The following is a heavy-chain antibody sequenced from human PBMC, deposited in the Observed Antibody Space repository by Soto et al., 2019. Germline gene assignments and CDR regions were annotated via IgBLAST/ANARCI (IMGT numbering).Heavy chain of an antibody. CDR2: ISAYNGNT. Sequence: GASVKVSCKASGYTFTSYGISWVRQAPGQGLEWMGWISAYNGNTNYAQKLQGRVTMTTDTSTSTAYMELRSPRSDVTAVYYCARVHCSSTSCYVWVDVWFDPWGQGTLVTVSS. CDR3: ARVHCSSTSCYVWVDVWFDP. D-gene: IGHD2-2*01. J-gene: IGHJ5*02. CDR1: GYTFTSYG. V-gene: IGHV1-18*04.